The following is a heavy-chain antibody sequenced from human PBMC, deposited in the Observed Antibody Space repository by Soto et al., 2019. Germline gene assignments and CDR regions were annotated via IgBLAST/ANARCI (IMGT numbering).Heavy chain of an antibody. D-gene: IGHD5-12*01. CDR1: GFTFSSYA. V-gene: IGHV3-64D*06. J-gene: IGHJ4*02. Sequence: GGPLRLSCSASGFTFSSYAMHWVRQAPGKGLEYVSGIRGNGDPPFYADSVKGRSTISRDNSKNTLYLQMSSLSADDTAVYYCVKSRGGNNFDFFDWGQGALVTVSS. CDR3: VKSRGGNNFDFFD. CDR2: IRGNGDPP.